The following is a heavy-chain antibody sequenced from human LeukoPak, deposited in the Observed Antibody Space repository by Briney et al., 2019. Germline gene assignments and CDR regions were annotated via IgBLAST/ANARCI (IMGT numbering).Heavy chain of an antibody. V-gene: IGHV3-21*01. CDR1: GFTFSSYA. D-gene: IGHD3-10*01. CDR2: ISSGSGGHI. Sequence: PGGSLRLSCAASGFTFSSYAMSWLRQAPGEGLEWISSISSGSGGHILYVDSVKGRFTISRDNAKNSLYLQMDSLTAEDTAVYYCAKEFPSPTYGMDVWGQGTTVTVSS. CDR3: AKEFPSPTYGMDV. J-gene: IGHJ6*02.